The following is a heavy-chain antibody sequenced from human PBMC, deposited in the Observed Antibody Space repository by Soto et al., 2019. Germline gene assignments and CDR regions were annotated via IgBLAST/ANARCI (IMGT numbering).Heavy chain of an antibody. CDR2: ISYGGGTT. CDR3: AKNPGYYYDSTGYHFDY. V-gene: IGHV3-23*01. CDR1: EFSLSNYA. J-gene: IGHJ4*02. Sequence: GGSLGLSCAASEFSLSNYAMSWVRQAPGKGLEWVSAISYGGGTTYYADSVKGRFTISRDNSKNTLYLQMNSLRAEDTAVYYCAKNPGYYYDSTGYHFDYWGQGTLVTVSS. D-gene: IGHD3-22*01.